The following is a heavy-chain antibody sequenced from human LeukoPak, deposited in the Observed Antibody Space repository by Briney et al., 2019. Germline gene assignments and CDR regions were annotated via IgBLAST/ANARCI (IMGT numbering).Heavy chain of an antibody. V-gene: IGHV4-4*02. J-gene: IGHJ4*02. Sequence: PSETLSLTSAVSGGSISSSNWWSWVRQPPGKGLEWIGEIYHSGSTNYNPSLKSRVTISVDKSKNQFSLKLSSVTAADTAVYYCARDRYCSGGSCFDYWGQGTLVTVSS. CDR1: GGSISSSNW. CDR3: ARDRYCSGGSCFDY. D-gene: IGHD2-15*01. CDR2: IYHSGST.